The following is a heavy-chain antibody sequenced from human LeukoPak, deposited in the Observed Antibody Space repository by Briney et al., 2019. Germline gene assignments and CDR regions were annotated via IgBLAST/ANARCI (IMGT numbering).Heavy chain of an antibody. J-gene: IGHJ6*02. CDR1: GGSFSGYY. Sequence: SETLSPTCAVYGGSFSGYYWSWIRQPPGKGLEWIGEINHSGSTNYNPSLKSRVTTSVDTSKNQFSLKLSSVTAADTAVYHCARGRRITMIVVGNYYYYGMDVWGQGTTVTVSS. V-gene: IGHV4-34*01. CDR2: INHSGST. D-gene: IGHD3-22*01. CDR3: ARGRRITMIVVGNYYYYGMDV.